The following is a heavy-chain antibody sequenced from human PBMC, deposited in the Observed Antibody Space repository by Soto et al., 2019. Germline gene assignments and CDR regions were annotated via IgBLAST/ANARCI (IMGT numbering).Heavy chain of an antibody. D-gene: IGHD2-21*02. CDR2: ISYDGSNK. Sequence: QVQLVESGGGVVQPGRSLRLSCAASGFTFSSYGMHWVRQAPGKGLEWVAVISYDGSNKYYADSVKGRFTISRDNSKNTLNLQMNSLRAEDTAVYYCAKDKHIVVVTAPFDYWGQGTLVTVSS. J-gene: IGHJ4*02. V-gene: IGHV3-30*18. CDR3: AKDKHIVVVTAPFDY. CDR1: GFTFSSYG.